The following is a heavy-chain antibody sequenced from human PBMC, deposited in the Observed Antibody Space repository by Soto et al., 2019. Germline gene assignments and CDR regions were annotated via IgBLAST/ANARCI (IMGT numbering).Heavy chain of an antibody. Sequence: QVQLQESGPGLVQPSQTLSLTCTVSGDSMGSGDYYWTWSRQPPGKGLEWIGYIYYIGTTFYNPSLESRVNISIDTSKNHFSLRLTSVTAADTAVYYCSRGSTYYGFLTWGQGTLVTVSS. CDR2: IYYIGTT. CDR1: GDSMGSGDYY. J-gene: IGHJ5*02. CDR3: SRGSTYYGFLT. V-gene: IGHV4-30-4*01. D-gene: IGHD3-10*01.